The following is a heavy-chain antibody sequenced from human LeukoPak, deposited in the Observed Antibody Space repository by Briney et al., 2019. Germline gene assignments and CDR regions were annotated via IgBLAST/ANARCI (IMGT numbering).Heavy chain of an antibody. CDR2: ISYDGSNK. V-gene: IGHV3-30-3*01. CDR1: GFTFSTYA. CDR3: AREVVSDYYFDY. Sequence: GRSLRLSCAASGFTFSTYAMHWVRQAPGKGLEWVAIISYDGSNKYYADSVKGRFTISRDNSKNTLYLQMNGLRAEATAVYYCAREVVSDYYFDYWGQGTLVTVSS. J-gene: IGHJ4*02. D-gene: IGHD2-21*01.